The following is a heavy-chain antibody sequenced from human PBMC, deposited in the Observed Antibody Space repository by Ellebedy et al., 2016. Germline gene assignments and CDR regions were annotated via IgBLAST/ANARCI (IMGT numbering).Heavy chain of an antibody. CDR3: TRSVRASGWADP. CDR2: IFYNGTT. J-gene: IGHJ5*02. V-gene: IGHV4-59*01. Sequence: SETLSLTCTVSHDNIKTFSWSWIQQPPGKPLEWIGDIFYNGTTIYHPSLKTRLTMSRDMSKKEFSVKMTSVTAADTAFYYCTRSVRASGWADPWGQGILVIVS. CDR1: HDNIKTFS. D-gene: IGHD6-19*01.